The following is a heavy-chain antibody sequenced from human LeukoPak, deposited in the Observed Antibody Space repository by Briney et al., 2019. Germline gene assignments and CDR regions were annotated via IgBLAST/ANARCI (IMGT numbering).Heavy chain of an antibody. CDR3: ARDGPYYDFWSGYYRLPTYYYYGMDV. CDR2: INTNTGNP. V-gene: IGHV7-4-1*02. J-gene: IGHJ6*02. D-gene: IGHD3-3*01. CDR1: GYTFTSYA. Sequence: ASVKVSCKASGYTFTSYAMNWARQAPGQGLEWMGWINTNTGNPTYAQGFTGRFVFSLDTSASTAYLQISSLKAEDTAVYYCARDGPYYDFWSGYYRLPTYYYYGMDVWGQGTTVTVSS.